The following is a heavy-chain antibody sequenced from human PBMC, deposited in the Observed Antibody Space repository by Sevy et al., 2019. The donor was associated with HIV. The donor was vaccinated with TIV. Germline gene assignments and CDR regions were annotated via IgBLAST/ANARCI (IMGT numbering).Heavy chain of an antibody. CDR1: GFTFSDYY. V-gene: IGHV3-11*01. CDR2: ISSSGSTI. CDR3: AILVDTAMVTGDY. Sequence: GGSLRLSCAASGFTFSDYYMSWIRQAPGKGLEWVSYISSSGSTIYYADSMKGRFTITTDNAKNSLYLQTNSLRAEDTAVDYCAILVDTAMVTGDYWGQGTLVTVSS. D-gene: IGHD5-18*01. J-gene: IGHJ4*02.